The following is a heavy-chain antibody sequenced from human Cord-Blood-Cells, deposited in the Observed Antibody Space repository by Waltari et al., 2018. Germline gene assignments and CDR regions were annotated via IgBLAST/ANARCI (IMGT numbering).Heavy chain of an antibody. V-gene: IGHV3-7*01. Sequence: EVQLVESGGGLVQPGGSLRLSCAASGFTFSRYWMSWVRQAPGKGLEWVANIKKDGGEKYYVDSVKGRFTISRDNAKNSLYLQMNSLRAEDTAVYYCARAPSIAARPPYFDYWGQGTLVTVSS. CDR2: IKKDGGEK. CDR3: ARAPSIAARPPYFDY. J-gene: IGHJ4*02. CDR1: GFTFSRYW. D-gene: IGHD6-6*01.